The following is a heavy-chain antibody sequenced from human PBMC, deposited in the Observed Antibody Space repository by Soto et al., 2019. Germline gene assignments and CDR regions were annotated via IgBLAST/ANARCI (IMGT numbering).Heavy chain of an antibody. D-gene: IGHD2-21*01. J-gene: IGHJ5*02. CDR1: GDSISSSHW. Sequence: QVQLQESGPGLVRPSETLSLTCDVSGDSISSSHWWSWVRQPPGKGLEWIGEIYYSGSTNYNPSLKSRVTILVDKSKNQFSLKLNSVTVADTAVYYCAKAPPIDRWGQGTLVTVAS. CDR2: IYYSGST. V-gene: IGHV4-4*02. CDR3: AKAPPIDR.